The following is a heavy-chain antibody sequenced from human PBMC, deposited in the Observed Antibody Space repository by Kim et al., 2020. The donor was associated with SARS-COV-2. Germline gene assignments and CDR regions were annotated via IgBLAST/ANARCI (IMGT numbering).Heavy chain of an antibody. CDR2: IKQDGSEK. CDR1: GFTFSSYW. CDR3: ARQSPYYYGSWSYYKPIAYYYYGMDV. Sequence: GGSLRLSCAASGFTFSSYWMSWVRQAPGKGLEWVANIKQDGSEKYYVDSVKGRFTISRDNAKNSLYLQMNSLRAEDTAVYYCARQSPYYYGSWSYYKPIAYYYYGMDVWGQGTTVTVSS. V-gene: IGHV3-7*03. D-gene: IGHD3-10*01. J-gene: IGHJ6*02.